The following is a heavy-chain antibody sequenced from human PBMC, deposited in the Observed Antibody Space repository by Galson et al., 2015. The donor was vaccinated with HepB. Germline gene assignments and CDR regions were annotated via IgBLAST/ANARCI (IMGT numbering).Heavy chain of an antibody. V-gene: IGHV5-10-1*01. CDR2: IDPSDSYT. CDR3: ASRHSYFRSGTLYNVSDD. J-gene: IGHJ4*02. Sequence: QSGAEVKKPGESLRISCKGSGYTFTAFWITWVRQIPGKGLEWMGRIDPSDSYTDYSPSFQGHVTISADKSITTAYLQWSSLKASDTAMYYCASRHSYFRSGTLYNVSDDWGQGTLVTGSS. D-gene: IGHD3-10*01. CDR1: GYTFTAFW.